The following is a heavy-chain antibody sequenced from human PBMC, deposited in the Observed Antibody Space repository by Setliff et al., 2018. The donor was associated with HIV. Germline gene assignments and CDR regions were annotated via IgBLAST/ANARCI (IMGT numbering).Heavy chain of an antibody. Sequence: PSETLSLTCTVSGDSISSGGYYWSWIRQHPGKGLEWIGYIYYSGSTYYNPSLKSRVTISVDTSKNQFSLKLSSVTAADTAVYYCARAAPYYDYVWGSYRHFDYWGQGTLVT. CDR2: IYYSGST. D-gene: IGHD3-16*02. CDR1: GDSISSGGYY. J-gene: IGHJ4*02. V-gene: IGHV4-31*02. CDR3: ARAAPYYDYVWGSYRHFDY.